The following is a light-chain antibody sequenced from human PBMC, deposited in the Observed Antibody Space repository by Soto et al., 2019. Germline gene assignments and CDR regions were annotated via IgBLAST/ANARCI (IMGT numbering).Light chain of an antibody. V-gene: IGKV1-27*01. CDR2: AAS. J-gene: IGKJ4*01. Sequence: DIQMTQSPSSLSASVGDRVSITCRASQGISNFLAWYQHKPGKVPKLLIYAASTLQSGVPSRFSGGGSGTDFTLTISSLQPEDVATYYCQKYNSAPSLTFGGGTKVEIK. CDR1: QGISNF. CDR3: QKYNSAPSLT.